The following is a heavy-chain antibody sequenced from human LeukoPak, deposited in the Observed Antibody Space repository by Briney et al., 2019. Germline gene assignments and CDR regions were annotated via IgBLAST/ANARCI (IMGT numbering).Heavy chain of an antibody. D-gene: IGHD3-22*01. CDR3: ASYDSSGYYPWAFDY. V-gene: IGHV3-21*04. CDR2: ISSSSSYI. Sequence: GGSLRLSCAASGFTFSSYSMNWVRQAPGKGLEWVSSISSSSSYIYYADSVKGRFTISRDNSKNTLYLQMNSLRAEDTAVYYCASYDSSGYYPWAFDYWGQGTLVTVSS. CDR1: GFTFSSYS. J-gene: IGHJ4*02.